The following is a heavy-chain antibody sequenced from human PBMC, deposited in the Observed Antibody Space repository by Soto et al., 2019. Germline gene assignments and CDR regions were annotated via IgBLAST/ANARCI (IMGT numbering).Heavy chain of an antibody. D-gene: IGHD5-18*01. CDR1: GGSISSSSYY. V-gene: IGHV4-39*01. Sequence: PSETLSLTCTVSGGSISSSSYYWGWIRQPPGKGLEWIGSIYYSGSTYYNPSLKSRVTISVDTSKNQFSLKLSSVTAADTAVYYCARTSWIQLWLLYFDYWGQGTLVTVSS. CDR3: ARTSWIQLWLLYFDY. CDR2: IYYSGST. J-gene: IGHJ4*02.